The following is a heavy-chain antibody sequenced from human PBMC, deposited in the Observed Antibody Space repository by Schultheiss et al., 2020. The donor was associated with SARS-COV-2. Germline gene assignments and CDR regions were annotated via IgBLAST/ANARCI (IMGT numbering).Heavy chain of an antibody. J-gene: IGHJ4*02. Sequence: GGSLRLSCAASGFTFSSYEMNWVRQAPGKGLEWVSYISSSGSTIYYADSVKGRFTISRDNAKNSLYLQMNSLRAEDTAVYYCARDLTDYYDSSGYSKPAPSDEYWGQGTLVTVSS. CDR3: ARDLTDYYDSSGYSKPAPSDEY. V-gene: IGHV3-48*03. CDR1: GFTFSSYE. D-gene: IGHD3-22*01. CDR2: ISSSGSTI.